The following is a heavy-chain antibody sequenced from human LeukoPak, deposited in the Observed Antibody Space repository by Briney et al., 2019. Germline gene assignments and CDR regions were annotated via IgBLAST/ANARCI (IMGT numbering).Heavy chain of an antibody. V-gene: IGHV3-7*03. CDR1: GFAFDKYW. J-gene: IGHJ3*02. CDR3: ARDVNRGVFDM. CDR2: IKEDESEK. Sequence: GGSLRLSCEGSGFAFDKYWISWVRQAPGKGLEWVANIKEDESEKEFLDSVKGRFTISRDNSKKSVYLQMNSLRAEDTAVYYCARDVNRGVFDMWGQGTRVTVSS.